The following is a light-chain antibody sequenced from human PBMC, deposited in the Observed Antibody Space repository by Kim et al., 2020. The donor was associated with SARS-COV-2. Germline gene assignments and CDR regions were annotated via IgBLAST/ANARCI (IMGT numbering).Light chain of an antibody. Sequence: EIVLTQSPATLSLSPGERGTLSCRASQSISSDLAWYQQKPGQAPRLLIYETSKRAHGIPARFSGSGSGTDFTLTISSLEPEDFAIYYCQQRSDWPLTFGGGTKVDSK. V-gene: IGKV3-11*01. CDR1: QSISSD. CDR3: QQRSDWPLT. J-gene: IGKJ4*01. CDR2: ETS.